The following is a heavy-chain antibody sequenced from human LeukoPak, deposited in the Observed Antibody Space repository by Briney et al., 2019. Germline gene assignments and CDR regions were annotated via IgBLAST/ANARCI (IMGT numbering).Heavy chain of an antibody. D-gene: IGHD3-22*01. J-gene: IGHJ3*02. CDR2: INHSGST. Sequence: SETLSLTCAVYGGSFSGYYWSWIRQPPGKGLEWIGEINHSGSTNYNPSLKSRVTISVDTSKNQFSLKLSSVTAADTAVYYCARGFPRITMIVVVISPGGAFDIWGQGTMVTVSS. CDR3: ARGFPRITMIVVVISPGGAFDI. V-gene: IGHV4-34*01. CDR1: GGSFSGYY.